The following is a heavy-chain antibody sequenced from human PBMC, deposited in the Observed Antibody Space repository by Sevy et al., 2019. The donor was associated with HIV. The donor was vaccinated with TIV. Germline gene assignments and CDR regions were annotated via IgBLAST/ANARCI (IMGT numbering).Heavy chain of an antibody. CDR2: INHSGST. D-gene: IGHD5-18*01. CDR1: GGSFSGYY. CDR3: ARGGRYSYGSHGTGRVDP. V-gene: IGHV4-34*01. Sequence: SETLSLTCAVYGGSFSGYYWSWIRQPPGKGLEWIGEINHSGSTNYNPSLKSRVTISVDTSKNQFSLKLSSVTAADTAVYYCARGGRYSYGSHGTGRVDPWGQGTLVTVSS. J-gene: IGHJ5*02.